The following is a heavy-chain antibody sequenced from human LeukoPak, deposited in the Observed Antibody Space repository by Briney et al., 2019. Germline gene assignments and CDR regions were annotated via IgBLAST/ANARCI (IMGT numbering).Heavy chain of an antibody. CDR1: GGSFSGYY. Sequence: PSETLSLTCAVYGGSFSGYYWSWIRQPPGKGLEWIGEINHSGSTYYNPSLKSRVTISVDTSKNQFSLKLSSVTAADTAVYYCARRGSSGYYVGYWGQGTLVTVSS. CDR2: INHSGST. J-gene: IGHJ4*02. CDR3: ARRGSSGYYVGY. D-gene: IGHD3-22*01. V-gene: IGHV4-34*01.